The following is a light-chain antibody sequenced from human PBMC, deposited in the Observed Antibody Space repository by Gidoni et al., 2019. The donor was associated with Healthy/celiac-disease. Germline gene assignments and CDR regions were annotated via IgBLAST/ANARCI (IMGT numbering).Light chain of an antibody. CDR3: QQYNNWPRT. J-gene: IGKJ1*01. Sequence: IVMTQSPATLSVSPGERATLSCRASQSVSRNLAWYQQKPGQAPRPLIYGAATRATGIPARFSGSGFGTELALTISSLQSKDFAVYSCQQYNNWPRTFGQGTKLEIK. CDR2: GAA. CDR1: QSVSRN. V-gene: IGKV3-15*01.